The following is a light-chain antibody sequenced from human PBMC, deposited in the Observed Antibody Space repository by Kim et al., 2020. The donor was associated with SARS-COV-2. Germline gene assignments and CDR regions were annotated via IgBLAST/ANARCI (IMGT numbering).Light chain of an antibody. J-gene: IGKJ2*01. Sequence: SASVGDRVTFTCRASQSINSRLAWYQQKPGKAPNLLIFDASILQSGVSSRFSGSESGTEFSLTISSLQPDDFATYYCHQYYSYSYTFGQGTKL. CDR3: HQYYSYSYT. V-gene: IGKV1-5*01. CDR2: DAS. CDR1: QSINSR.